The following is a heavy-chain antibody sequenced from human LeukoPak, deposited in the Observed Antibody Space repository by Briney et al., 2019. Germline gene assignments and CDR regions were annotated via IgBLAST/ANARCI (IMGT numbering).Heavy chain of an antibody. CDR2: IFPSGGEI. V-gene: IGHV3-23*01. D-gene: IGHD2-8*02. CDR3: ATYRQVLLPFES. J-gene: IGHJ4*02. CDR1: GFTFSSYG. Sequence: GGSLRLSRAASGFTFSSYGMHWVRQPPGKGLEWVSSIFPSGGEIHYADSVRGRFTISRDNSKSTLSLQMNSLRAEDTAIYYCATYRQVLLPFESWGQGTLVTVSS.